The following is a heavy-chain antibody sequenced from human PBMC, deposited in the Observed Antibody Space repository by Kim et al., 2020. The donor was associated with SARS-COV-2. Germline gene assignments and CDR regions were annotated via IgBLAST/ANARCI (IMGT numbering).Heavy chain of an antibody. CDR1: GFTFSSYG. V-gene: IGHV3-30*18. D-gene: IGHD1-26*01. Sequence: GGSLRLSCAASGFTFSSYGMHWVRQAPGKGLEWVAVISYDGSNKYYADSVKGRFTISRDNSKNTLYLQMNSLRAEDTAVYYCAKDHSFLWEQLYYYGMDVWGQGTTVTVSS. CDR2: ISYDGSNK. CDR3: AKDHSFLWEQLYYYGMDV. J-gene: IGHJ6*02.